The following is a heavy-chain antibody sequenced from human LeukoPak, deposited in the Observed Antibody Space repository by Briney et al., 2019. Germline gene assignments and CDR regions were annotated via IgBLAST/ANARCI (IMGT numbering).Heavy chain of an antibody. CDR3: ARTYGSGSYYGYYYYYMDV. CDR1: GGSISSYY. V-gene: IGHV4-59*01. CDR2: IYYSGST. J-gene: IGHJ6*03. D-gene: IGHD3-10*01. Sequence: SGTLSLTCTVSGGSISSYYWSWIRQPPGKGLEWIGYIYYSGSTNYNPSLKSRVTISVDTSKNQFSLKLSSVTAADTAVYYCARTYGSGSYYGYYYYYMDVWGKGTTVTISS.